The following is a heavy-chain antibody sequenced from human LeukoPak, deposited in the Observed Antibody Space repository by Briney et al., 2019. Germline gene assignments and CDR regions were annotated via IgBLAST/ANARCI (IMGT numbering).Heavy chain of an antibody. V-gene: IGHV1-69*05. D-gene: IGHD3-10*01. CDR3: AREGRTYYMDV. J-gene: IGHJ6*03. CDR1: GGTFGSYG. Sequence: ASVKVSCKASGGTFGSYGISWVRRAPGQGLEWMGGIIPMFGTPNYAQRLQGRVTITTDESTSTAYMELSSLRSDDTAVYYCAREGRTYYMDVWGKGTTVSVSS. CDR2: IIPMFGTP.